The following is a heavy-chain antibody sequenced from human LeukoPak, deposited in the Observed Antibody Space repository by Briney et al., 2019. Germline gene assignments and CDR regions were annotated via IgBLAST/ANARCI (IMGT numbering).Heavy chain of an antibody. Sequence: PSETLSLTCTVSGGSISSYYWSWIRQPPGKGLEWIGYIYYSRSTNYNPSLKSRVTISVDTSKNQFSLKLSSVTAADTAVYYCARTAGVYGDYLGVYYYYYGMDVWGQGTTVTVSS. CDR2: IYYSRST. CDR3: ARTAGVYGDYLGVYYYYYGMDV. V-gene: IGHV4-59*01. J-gene: IGHJ6*02. D-gene: IGHD4-17*01. CDR1: GGSISSYY.